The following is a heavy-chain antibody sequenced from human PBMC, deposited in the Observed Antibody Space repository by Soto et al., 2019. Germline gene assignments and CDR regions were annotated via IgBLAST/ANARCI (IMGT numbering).Heavy chain of an antibody. CDR2: INHSGST. Sequence: RSLTCAVYGGSFSGYYWGWIRQPPGKGLEWIGEINHSGSTNYNPSLKSRVTISVDTSKNQFSLKLSSVTAADTAVYYCARLMAFDIWGQGTMVTVSS. CDR1: GGSFSGYY. J-gene: IGHJ3*02. CDR3: ARLMAFDI. V-gene: IGHV4-34*01.